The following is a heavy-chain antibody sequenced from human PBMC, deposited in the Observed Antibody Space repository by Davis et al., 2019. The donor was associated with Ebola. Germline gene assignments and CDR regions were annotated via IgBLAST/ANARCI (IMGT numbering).Heavy chain of an antibody. CDR3: AREGIAAAVD. Sequence: MPSETLSLTCTVSGGSISSSSYYWGWIRQPPGKGLEWIGNIYFSGSTYYNPSLKSRVAISVDRSKNQFSLKLSSVTAADTAVYYCAREGIAAAVDWGQGTLVTVSS. D-gene: IGHD6-13*01. CDR1: GGSISSSSYY. J-gene: IGHJ4*02. CDR2: IYFSGST. V-gene: IGHV4-39*07.